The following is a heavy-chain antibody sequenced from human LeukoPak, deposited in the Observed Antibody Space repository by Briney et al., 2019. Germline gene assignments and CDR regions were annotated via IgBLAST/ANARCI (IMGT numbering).Heavy chain of an antibody. J-gene: IGHJ5*02. V-gene: IGHV3-23*01. CDR2: ISRSGENT. CDR1: GFIFSSYA. D-gene: IGHD3-3*01. CDR3: AKVLPIYFSPSSWFDP. Sequence: GGSLRLSCAASGFIFSSYAMSWGRQAPGKGLEWGSAISRSGENTYYADSAKGRFTISRDNSNNTLYLQMNSLRAEDTAVYYCAKVLPIYFSPSSWFDPWGQGTLVTVSS.